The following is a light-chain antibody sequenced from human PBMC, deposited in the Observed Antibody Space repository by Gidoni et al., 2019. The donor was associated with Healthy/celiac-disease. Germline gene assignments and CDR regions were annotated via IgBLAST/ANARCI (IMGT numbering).Light chain of an antibody. CDR3: SAYTSSSSVV. CDR1: SSDVGGYNY. Sequence: PGQSITISCSGTSSDVGGYNYVTWYQQHPGKAPKLMIYDVSNRPSGVSNRFSGSKSGNTASLTISGLQAEDEADYYCSAYTSSSSVVFGGGTKLTVL. CDR2: DVS. V-gene: IGLV2-14*03. J-gene: IGLJ2*01.